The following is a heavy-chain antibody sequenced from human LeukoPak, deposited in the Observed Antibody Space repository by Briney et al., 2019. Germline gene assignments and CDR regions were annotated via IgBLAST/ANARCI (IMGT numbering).Heavy chain of an antibody. D-gene: IGHD3-22*01. Sequence: ASVKVSCKASGYTFTSYGISWVRQAPGQGLEWMGWISAYNGNTNYAQKLQGRVTMTTDTSTSTAYMELRSLRSDDTAVYYCARSPPGWYYDNSGQYYFDTWGQGALVTVSS. V-gene: IGHV1-18*01. CDR3: ARSPPGWYYDNSGQYYFDT. CDR2: ISAYNGNT. CDR1: GYTFTSYG. J-gene: IGHJ4*02.